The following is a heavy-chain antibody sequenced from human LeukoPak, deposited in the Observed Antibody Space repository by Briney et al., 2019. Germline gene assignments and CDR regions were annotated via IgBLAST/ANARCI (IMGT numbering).Heavy chain of an antibody. Sequence: KPGGSLRLSCAASGFTFSSYSMNWVRQAPGKGLEWVSSISSSSSYIYYADSVRGRFTISRDNAKNSLYLQMNSLRAEDTAVYYCATHLTGPLFDYWGQGTLVTVSS. CDR1: GFTFSSYS. V-gene: IGHV3-21*01. J-gene: IGHJ4*02. D-gene: IGHD7-27*01. CDR2: ISSSSSYI. CDR3: ATHLTGPLFDY.